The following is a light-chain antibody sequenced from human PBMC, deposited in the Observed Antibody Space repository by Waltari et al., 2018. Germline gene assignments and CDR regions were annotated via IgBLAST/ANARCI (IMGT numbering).Light chain of an antibody. CDR3: QTWDSSSYV. Sequence: SYELTQPPSVSVSPGQAVSTPCSGKKLGDKYVNWYQQKAGQPLVLVLYQHTNRPSGIPMQVSSSKTGNTATLTISESQAMDVAYYYCQTWDSSSYVFGSGATVTVL. CDR2: QHT. J-gene: IGLJ1*01. V-gene: IGLV3-1*01. CDR1: KLGDKY.